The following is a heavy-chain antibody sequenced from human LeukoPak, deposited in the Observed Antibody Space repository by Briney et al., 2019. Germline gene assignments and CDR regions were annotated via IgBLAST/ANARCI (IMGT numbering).Heavy chain of an antibody. CDR3: ARVGYSSSSLMWYYYYYMDV. Sequence: GGSLRLSCAASGFTFSSYAMHWVRQAPGKGLEWVAVISYDGSNKYYPDSVKGRFTISRDNSKNTLYLQMNSLRAEDTAVYYCARVGYSSSSLMWYYYYYMDVWGKGTTVTVSS. V-gene: IGHV3-30*04. CDR2: ISYDGSNK. D-gene: IGHD6-6*01. J-gene: IGHJ6*03. CDR1: GFTFSSYA.